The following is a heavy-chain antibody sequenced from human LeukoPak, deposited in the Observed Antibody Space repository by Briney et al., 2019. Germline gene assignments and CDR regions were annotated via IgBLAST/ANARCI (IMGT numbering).Heavy chain of an antibody. V-gene: IGHV4-61*02. D-gene: IGHD2-2*01. CDR3: ARVPAALFYFDY. Sequence: SQTLSLTCTVSGGSISSGSYYWSWIRQPAGKGLEWIGRIYTSGSTNYNPSLKSRVTISVDASKNQFSLKLSSVTAADTAVYYCARVPAALFYFDYWGQGTLVTVSS. J-gene: IGHJ4*02. CDR1: GGSISSGSYY. CDR2: IYTSGST.